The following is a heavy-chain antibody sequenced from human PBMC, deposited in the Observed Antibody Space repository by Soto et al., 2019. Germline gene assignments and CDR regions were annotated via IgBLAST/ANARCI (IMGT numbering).Heavy chain of an antibody. CDR3: ARQYSSSYDY. Sequence: ECLSVPLTVPCVSLVRYDRSWIRQPPGKGLEWIGYIYYSGSTKYNPSLKSRVTISVDTYKNQFYLKLRSVTAADTAVYYCARQYSSSYDYWGPGTPVTLS. D-gene: IGHD6-6*01. V-gene: IGHV4-59*01. CDR2: IYYSGST. CDR1: CVSLVRYD. J-gene: IGHJ4*02.